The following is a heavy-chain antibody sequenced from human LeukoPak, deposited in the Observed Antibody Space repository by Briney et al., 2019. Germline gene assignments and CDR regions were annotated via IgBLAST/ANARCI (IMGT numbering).Heavy chain of an antibody. CDR3: ARRCITMVRGVTIYYYYYMDV. CDR1: GGSFSGYY. CDR2: INHSGST. D-gene: IGHD3-10*01. J-gene: IGHJ6*03. V-gene: IGHV4-34*01. Sequence: PSETLSLTCAVYGGSFSGYYWSWIRQPPGKGLEWIGEINHSGSTNYNPSLKSRVTISVDTSKNQFSLKLSSVTAADTAVYYCARRCITMVRGVTIYYYYYMDVWGKGTTVTISS.